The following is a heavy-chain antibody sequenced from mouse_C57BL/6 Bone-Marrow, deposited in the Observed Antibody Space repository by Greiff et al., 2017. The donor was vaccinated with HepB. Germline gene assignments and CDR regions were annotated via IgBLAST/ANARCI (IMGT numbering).Heavy chain of an antibody. J-gene: IGHJ4*01. Sequence: VQLQQPGAELVRPGSSVKLSCKASGYTFTSYWMHWVKQRPIQGLEWIGNIDPSDSETHYNQKFKDKATLTVDKSPSTAYMQLSSLTSEDSAVYYCARRDGSSYYYAMDYWGQGTSVTVSS. CDR3: ARRDGSSYYYAMDY. V-gene: IGHV1-52*01. D-gene: IGHD1-1*01. CDR1: GYTFTSYW. CDR2: IDPSDSET.